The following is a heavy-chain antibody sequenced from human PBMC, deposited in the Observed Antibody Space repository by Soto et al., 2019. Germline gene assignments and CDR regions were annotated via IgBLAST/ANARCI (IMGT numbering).Heavy chain of an antibody. D-gene: IGHD3-22*01. CDR1: GFTFSSYA. Sequence: EVQLLESGGGLVQPGGSLRLSCAASGFTFSSYAMSWVRQAPGKGLEWVSAVSGSGGSTYYADSVKGRFTISRDNSKNTLYLQMNSLRAEDTAVYYCAKIWGYYDSSGFRRPFDYWGQGTLVTVSS. V-gene: IGHV3-23*01. J-gene: IGHJ4*02. CDR2: VSGSGGST. CDR3: AKIWGYYDSSGFRRPFDY.